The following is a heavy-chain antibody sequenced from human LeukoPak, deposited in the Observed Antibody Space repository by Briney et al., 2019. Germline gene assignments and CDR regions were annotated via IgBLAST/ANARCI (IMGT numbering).Heavy chain of an antibody. V-gene: IGHV3-7*01. D-gene: IGHD3-10*01. CDR2: IKQDGSEK. CDR3: ATLLWFGESSEYFQH. Sequence: PGGSLRLSCAASGFTFSSYWMSWVRQAPGKGLEWVANIKQDGSEKYYVDSVKGRFTISRDNAKNSLYLQMNSLRAEDTAVYYCATLLWFGESSEYFQHWGQGTLVTVSS. CDR1: GFTFSSYW. J-gene: IGHJ1*01.